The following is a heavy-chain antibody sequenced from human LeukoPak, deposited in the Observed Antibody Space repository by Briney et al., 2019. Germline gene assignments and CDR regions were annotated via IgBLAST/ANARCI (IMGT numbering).Heavy chain of an antibody. CDR1: GGSISSYY. V-gene: IGHV4-4*07. J-gene: IGHJ6*03. CDR3: ARVGEYYDFWGGYYYYYMDV. Sequence: PSETLSLTCTVSGGSISSYYWSWIRQPAGKGLEWIGRIYTSGSTNYNPSLKSRVTMSVDTSKNQFSLKLSPVTAADTAVYYCARVGEYYDFWGGYYYYYMDVWGKGTTVTVSS. D-gene: IGHD3-3*01. CDR2: IYTSGST.